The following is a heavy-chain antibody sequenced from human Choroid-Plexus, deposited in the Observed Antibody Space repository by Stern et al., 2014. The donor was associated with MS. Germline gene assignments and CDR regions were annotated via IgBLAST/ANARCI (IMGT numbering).Heavy chain of an antibody. Sequence: VQLVESGGGVVQPGRPLRLSCVASGFTLGSCAMHWVRQAPGTGLERVAGVSYDGSNKYYADSVKGRFTISRDNSQNTLYMQMSSLRPEDTAVYYCAKDRQYLTYFFDHWGQGSLVTVSS. CDR2: VSYDGSNK. CDR1: GFTLGSCA. CDR3: AKDRQYLTYFFDH. D-gene: IGHD2/OR15-2a*01. J-gene: IGHJ5*02. V-gene: IGHV3-30*18.